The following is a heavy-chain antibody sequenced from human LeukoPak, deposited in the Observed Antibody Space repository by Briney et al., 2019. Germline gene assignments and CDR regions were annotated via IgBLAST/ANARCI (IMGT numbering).Heavy chain of an antibody. J-gene: IGHJ1*01. D-gene: IGHD4-17*01. CDR2: ISSSGSTI. V-gene: IGHV3-11*04. Sequence: GSLRLSCAASGFTFSDYYMSWIRQAPGKGLEWVSYISSSGSTIYYADSVKGRFTISRDNAKNSLYLQMNSLRAEDTAVYYCARPVMTTAGQYFQHWGQGTLVTVSS. CDR3: ARPVMTTAGQYFQH. CDR1: GFTFSDYY.